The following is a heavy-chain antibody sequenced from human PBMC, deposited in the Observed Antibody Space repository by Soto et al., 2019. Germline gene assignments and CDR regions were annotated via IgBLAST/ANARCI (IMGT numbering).Heavy chain of an antibody. Sequence: SETLSLTCTVSGGSISSYYWSWIRQPPGKGLEWIGYIYYSGSTNYNPPLKSRVTISVDTSKNQFSLKLSSVTAADTAVYYCARVGNYDFWSGYYPPSPQPNYGMDVWGQGTTVTVSS. J-gene: IGHJ6*02. D-gene: IGHD3-3*01. CDR3: ARVGNYDFWSGYYPPSPQPNYGMDV. V-gene: IGHV4-59*01. CDR1: GGSISSYY. CDR2: IYYSGST.